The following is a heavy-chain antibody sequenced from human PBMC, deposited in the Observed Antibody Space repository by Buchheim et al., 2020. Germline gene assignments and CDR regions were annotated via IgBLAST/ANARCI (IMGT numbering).Heavy chain of an antibody. J-gene: IGHJ4*02. D-gene: IGHD1-26*01. Sequence: QVQLVESGGGVVQPGRSLRLSCAASGFTFSSYAMHWVRQAPGKGLEWVAVISYDGSNKYYADSVKGRFTISRDNSKNKLYLQMNSLRAEDTAVYYCARGATYSGSYYVGSDWGQGTL. V-gene: IGHV3-30-3*01. CDR2: ISYDGSNK. CDR1: GFTFSSYA. CDR3: ARGATYSGSYYVGSD.